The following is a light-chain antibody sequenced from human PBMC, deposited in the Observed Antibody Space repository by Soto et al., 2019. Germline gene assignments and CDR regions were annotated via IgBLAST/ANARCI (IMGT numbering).Light chain of an antibody. V-gene: IGLV2-14*01. Sequence: SALTESASVSGSPGQSIIISCTGPSSDVGGYNYVSWYQQHPVKAPKLMIYDVTNRPSGVSDRFSGSKSGNTASLTISGLQAEDEADYYCSSYTSSSTPYVFGTGTKVTVL. CDR2: DVT. CDR1: SSDVGGYNY. CDR3: SSYTSSSTPYV. J-gene: IGLJ1*01.